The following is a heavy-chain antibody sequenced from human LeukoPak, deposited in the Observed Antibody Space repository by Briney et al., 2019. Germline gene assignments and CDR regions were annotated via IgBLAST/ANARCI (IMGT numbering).Heavy chain of an antibody. V-gene: IGHV3-23*01. CDR2: ISGSGGST. CDR1: GFTFSSYA. Sequence: PGGSLRLSCAASGFTFSSYAMSWVRQAPGKGLEWVSAISGSGGSTYYADSVKGRFTISRDNSKNTLYLQMNSLRAEDTAVYYCARGAFDYYDSSGLYYFDYWGQGTLVTVSS. D-gene: IGHD3-22*01. J-gene: IGHJ4*02. CDR3: ARGAFDYYDSSGLYYFDY.